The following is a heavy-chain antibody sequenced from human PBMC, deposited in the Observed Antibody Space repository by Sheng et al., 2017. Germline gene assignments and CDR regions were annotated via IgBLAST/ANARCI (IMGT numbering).Heavy chain of an antibody. CDR2: INHSGST. Sequence: QVQLQQWGAGLLKPSETLSLTCAVYGGSFSGYYWSWIRQPPGKGLEWIGEINHSGSTNYNPSLKSRVTISVDTSKNQFSLKLSSVTAADTAVYYCARGPAYCSCGSCYWVSYYYYGMDVWGQGTTVTVSS. CDR1: GGSFSGYY. D-gene: IGHD2-15*01. V-gene: IGHV4-34*01. J-gene: IGHJ6*02. CDR3: ARGPAYCSCGSCYWVSYYYYGMDV.